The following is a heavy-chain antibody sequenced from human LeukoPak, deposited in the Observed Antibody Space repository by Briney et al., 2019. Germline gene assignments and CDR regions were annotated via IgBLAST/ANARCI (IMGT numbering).Heavy chain of an antibody. V-gene: IGHV6-1*01. CDR1: GDSVSSNSAA. CDR3: ARGYCTNGVCYNFDY. CDR2: TYYRSKWYN. Sequence: SQTLSLTCAISGDSVSSNSAAWNWIRQSPSRGLEWLERTYYRSKWYNDHAVSVKSRITINPDTSKNQFSLQLNSVTPEDTAVYYCARGYCTNGVCYNFDYWGQGTLVTVSS. D-gene: IGHD2-8*01. J-gene: IGHJ4*02.